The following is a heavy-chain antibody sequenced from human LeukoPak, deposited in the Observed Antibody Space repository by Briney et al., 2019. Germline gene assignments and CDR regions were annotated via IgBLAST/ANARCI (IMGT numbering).Heavy chain of an antibody. D-gene: IGHD3-3*01. V-gene: IGHV3-30-3*01. CDR3: VRGILGEGSVASDM. J-gene: IGHJ3*02. CDR2: ISYYGTDK. CDR1: GFTFSSHI. Sequence: GGSLRLSCAVSGFTFSSHIMHWIRQAPGQGLEWVALISYYGTDKYYADSVKGRFSISRDNSMDTLHLQMNGLTSDDTALYYCVRGILGEGSVASDMWGQGTMVAVSS.